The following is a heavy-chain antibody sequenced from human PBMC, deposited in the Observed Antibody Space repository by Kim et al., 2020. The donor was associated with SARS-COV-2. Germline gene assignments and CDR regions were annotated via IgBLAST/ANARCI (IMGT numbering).Heavy chain of an antibody. D-gene: IGHD3-10*01. CDR1: GFTFSSYA. CDR3: ARDCKSARGVYYYYGMDV. Sequence: GGSLRLSCAASGFTFSSYAMHWVRQAPGKGLEWVAVISYDGSNKYYADSVKGRFTISRDNSKNTLYLQMNSLRAEDTAVYYCARDCKSARGVYYYYGMDV. J-gene: IGHJ6*01. V-gene: IGHV3-30*04. CDR2: ISYDGSNK.